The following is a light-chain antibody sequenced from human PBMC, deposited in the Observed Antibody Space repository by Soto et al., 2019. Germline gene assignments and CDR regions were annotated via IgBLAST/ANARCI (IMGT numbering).Light chain of an antibody. Sequence: QSVLAQPASVSGFPGQSVTISCTGTTSDVGSYHLVSWYQQHPGKAPKLMIYEGTKRPSGVSNRFSGSKSGITASLTISGLQPEDEADYYCCSFAGTGTFGGYVFGTGTKLTVL. CDR2: EGT. J-gene: IGLJ1*01. CDR3: CSFAGTGTFGGYV. CDR1: TSDVGSYHL. V-gene: IGLV2-23*03.